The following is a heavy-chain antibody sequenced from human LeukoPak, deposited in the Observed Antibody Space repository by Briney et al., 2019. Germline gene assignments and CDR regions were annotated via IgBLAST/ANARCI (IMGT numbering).Heavy chain of an antibody. CDR2: IKQDGTEK. CDR1: GFSFTTYW. D-gene: IGHD3-10*01. Sequence: GGSLRLSCGASGFSFTTYWMAWVRQALGKGLEWVVNIKQDGTEKYYVDSVKGRFTISRDYARNSLYLQLNSLRAEDTAVYYCARLSEMFRGPQVIYYFDYWGQGTLVTVSS. J-gene: IGHJ4*02. CDR3: ARLSEMFRGPQVIYYFDY. V-gene: IGHV3-7*01.